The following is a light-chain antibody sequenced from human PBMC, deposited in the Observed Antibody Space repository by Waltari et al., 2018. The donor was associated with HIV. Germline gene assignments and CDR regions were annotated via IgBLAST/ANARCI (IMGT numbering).Light chain of an antibody. J-gene: IGLJ1*01. CDR2: QDI. V-gene: IGLV3-1*01. Sequence: SYELTQPPSVSVSPGQTATIPCSGDKSGDQSVFWYQQKPGHSPVLVISQDIKRPSGIPERFSGSNSGNTATLTISGTQAMDEADYYCQAWDSSTAVFGTGTKVTVL. CDR1: KSGDQS. CDR3: QAWDSSTAV.